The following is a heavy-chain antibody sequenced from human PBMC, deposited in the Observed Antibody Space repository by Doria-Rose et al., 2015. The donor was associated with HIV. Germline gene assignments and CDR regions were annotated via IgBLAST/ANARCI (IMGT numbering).Heavy chain of an antibody. CDR1: GVSLSSPGMG. J-gene: IGHJ4*02. V-gene: IGHV2-26*01. CDR2: NFSDDER. D-gene: IGHD6-13*01. Sequence: QVQLVQSGPVLVKPTEALTLTCTVSGVSLSSPGMGVSWIRQPPGKALEWLAYNFSDDERSYTTSLKSRLTISRGTSKSQVVLTMTDMDPVDTATYYCARIKSSRWYHKYYFDFWGQGTLVIVSA. CDR3: ARIKSSRWYHKYYFDF.